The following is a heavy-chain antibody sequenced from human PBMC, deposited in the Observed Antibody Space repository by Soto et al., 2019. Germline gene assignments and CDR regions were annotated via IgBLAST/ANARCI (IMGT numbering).Heavy chain of an antibody. J-gene: IGHJ4*02. CDR2: MNPESRNT. CDR1: GYTFTSYD. Sequence: SVKVSCKASGYTFTSYDISWVRQATGQGLEWMGWMNPESRNTGYAQKFQGRVTMTRDTSISTAYMELSSLTSEDTAVYYCARFVRHQLPTIDFWGQGTLVTVSS. CDR3: ARFVRHQLPTIDF. V-gene: IGHV1-8*01. D-gene: IGHD2-2*01.